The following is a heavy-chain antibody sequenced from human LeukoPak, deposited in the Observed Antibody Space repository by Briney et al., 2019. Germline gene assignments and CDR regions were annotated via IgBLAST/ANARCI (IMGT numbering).Heavy chain of an antibody. CDR3: AKDMVRGVFAPLGAFDI. D-gene: IGHD3-10*01. V-gene: IGHV3-9*01. J-gene: IGHJ3*02. CDR2: ISWNSDRI. Sequence: PGGSPRLSCAASGFTFDDYAMHWVRQAPGKGLEWVSGISWNSDRIGYADSVKGRFTISRDNAKSSLYLQMNSLRAEDTALYYCAKDMVRGVFAPLGAFDIWGQGTMVTVSS. CDR1: GFTFDDYA.